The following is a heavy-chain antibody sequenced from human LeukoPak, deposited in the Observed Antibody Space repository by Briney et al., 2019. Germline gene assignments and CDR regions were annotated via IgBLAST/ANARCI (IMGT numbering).Heavy chain of an antibody. J-gene: IGHJ4*02. CDR2: INPTGSGK. D-gene: IGHD1-1*01. V-gene: IGHV3-7*01. Sequence: GESLRLSCLTSGFDFRGSYMSWVRQTPGKRLEYVANINPTGSGKFYVDSVRGRFTIYRDNTRDSLYLQMNSLRADDTAVYFCARGTTSGTHTHHYWGQGTLVTVSS. CDR3: ARGTTSGTHTHHY. CDR1: GFDFRGSY.